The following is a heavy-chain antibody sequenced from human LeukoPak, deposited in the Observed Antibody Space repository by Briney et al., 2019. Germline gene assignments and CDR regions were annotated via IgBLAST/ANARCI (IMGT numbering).Heavy chain of an antibody. J-gene: IGHJ4*02. Sequence: ASVKASCKASGGTFSSYAISWVRQAPGQGLEWMGRIIPIFGTANYAQKFQGRVTITTDESTSTAYMELSSLRSEDTAVYYCARGDRYSYGTFDYWGQGTLVTVSS. V-gene: IGHV1-69*05. CDR1: GGTFSSYA. CDR2: IIPIFGTA. CDR3: ARGDRYSYGTFDY. D-gene: IGHD5-18*01.